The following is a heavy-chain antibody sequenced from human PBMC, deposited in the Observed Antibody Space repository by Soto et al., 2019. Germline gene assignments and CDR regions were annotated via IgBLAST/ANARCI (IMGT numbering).Heavy chain of an antibody. CDR2: ISANTGNT. V-gene: IGHV1-18*01. D-gene: IGHD5-12*01. CDR3: ARVQSGYDFAY. CDR1: GYTFTSYG. J-gene: IGHJ4*02. Sequence: QVQLVQSGAEVKKPGASVKVSCKASGYTFTSYGINWVRQAPGQGLEWMGWISANTGNTHYAQRVQGRVTMTTDTSTSTAYMELRSRRSDDTAVYYCARVQSGYDFAYWGQGTLVTVSS.